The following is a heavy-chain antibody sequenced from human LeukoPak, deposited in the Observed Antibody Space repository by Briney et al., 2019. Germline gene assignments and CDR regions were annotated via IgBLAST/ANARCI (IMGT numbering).Heavy chain of an antibody. J-gene: IGHJ4*02. CDR2: ISTSSIYI. V-gene: IGHV3-21*01. D-gene: IGHD3-16*02. Sequence: GGSLRLSCAASGFTFSSYSMNWVRQAPGKGLEWVSSISTSSIYIYYADSMKGRFTISRDNAKNSLYLQMNSLRAEDTAVYYCARDGERGELSLYMDYWGQGTLVTVSS. CDR3: ARDGERGELSLYMDY. CDR1: GFTFSSYS.